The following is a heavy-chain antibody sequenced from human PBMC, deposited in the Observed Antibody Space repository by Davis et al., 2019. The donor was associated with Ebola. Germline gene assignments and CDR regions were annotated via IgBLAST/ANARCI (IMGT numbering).Heavy chain of an antibody. CDR1: GGSISSYY. D-gene: IGHD6-6*01. Sequence: MPSETLSLTCTVSGGSISSYYWSWIRQPPGKGLEWIGYIYYSGSTNYNPSLKSRVTISVDTSKNQFSLKLSSVTAADTAVYYCARDREIEYSSSRPLVGGGYYYGMDVWGQGTTVTVSS. CDR2: IYYSGST. J-gene: IGHJ6*02. CDR3: ARDREIEYSSSRPLVGGGYYYGMDV. V-gene: IGHV4-59*01.